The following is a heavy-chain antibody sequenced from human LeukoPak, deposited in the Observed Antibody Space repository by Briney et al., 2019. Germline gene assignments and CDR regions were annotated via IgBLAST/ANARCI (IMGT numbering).Heavy chain of an antibody. D-gene: IGHD3-9*01. J-gene: IGHJ4*02. CDR3: ACFDWLLRSFDY. CDR1: GGSFSGYY. CDR2: INHSGST. V-gene: IGHV4-34*01. Sequence: PSETLSLTCAVYGGSFSGYYWSWIRQPPGKGLEWIGEINHSGSTNYNPSLKSRVTISVDTSKNQFSLKLSSVTAADTAVYYCACFDWLLRSFDYWGQGTLVTVSS.